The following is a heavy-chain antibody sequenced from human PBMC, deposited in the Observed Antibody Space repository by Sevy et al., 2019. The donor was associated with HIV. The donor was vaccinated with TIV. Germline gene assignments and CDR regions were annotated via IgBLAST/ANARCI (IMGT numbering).Heavy chain of an antibody. CDR2: ISSSSSTI. J-gene: IGHJ2*01. Sequence: GGSLRLSCAASGFTFSSYSMNWVRQAPGKGLEWVSYISSSSSTIYYADSVKGRFTISRDNAKNSLYLQMNSLRDEDTAVYYCARDEVGTVVTPGWYFDLWGRSTLVTVSS. D-gene: IGHD2-21*02. V-gene: IGHV3-48*02. CDR1: GFTFSSYS. CDR3: ARDEVGTVVTPGWYFDL.